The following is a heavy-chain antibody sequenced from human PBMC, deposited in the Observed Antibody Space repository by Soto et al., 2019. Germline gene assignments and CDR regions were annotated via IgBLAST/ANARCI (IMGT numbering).Heavy chain of an antibody. J-gene: IGHJ3*02. Sequence: PSETLSLTCTVSGGSISSSSYYWGWIRQPPGKGLEWIGSIYYSGSTYYNPSLKSRGTISVDTSKNQFSLKLSSVTAADTAVYYCASPSMIVVVITPGVAFDIWGQGTMVTVSS. CDR2: IYYSGST. V-gene: IGHV4-39*01. CDR3: ASPSMIVVVITPGVAFDI. CDR1: GGSISSSSYY. D-gene: IGHD3-22*01.